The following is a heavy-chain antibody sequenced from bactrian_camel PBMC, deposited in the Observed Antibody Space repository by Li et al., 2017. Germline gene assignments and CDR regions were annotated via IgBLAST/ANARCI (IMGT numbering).Heavy chain of an antibody. Sequence: HVQLVESGGELVQPGGTLRLTCAASGFSFGRSAISWVRQARGKGLEWVLNINSDGRITYYEDSVKGRFTVSRDNHETYVEMNSLKSEDTALYYCTIWEPRYRASMNWGQGTQVTVS. J-gene: IGHJ4*01. V-gene: IGHV3S7*01. CDR1: GFSFGRSA. CDR3: TIWEPRYRASMN. CDR2: INSDGRIT. D-gene: IGHD4*01.